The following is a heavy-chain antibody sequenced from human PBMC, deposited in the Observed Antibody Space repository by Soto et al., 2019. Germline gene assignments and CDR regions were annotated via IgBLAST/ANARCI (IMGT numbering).Heavy chain of an antibody. CDR1: GYTFTIYG. J-gene: IGHJ6*01. Sequence: GASVNVSCKASGYTFTIYGINWVRQAPGQGLEWMGWISPDNGNTNYAQKLQGRVTMTTDTSTSTAYMELRSLRSDDTAVYYCARALGYSGYAGMDVWGQGTTVTVSS. CDR3: ARALGYSGYAGMDV. D-gene: IGHD5-12*01. CDR2: ISPDNGNT. V-gene: IGHV1-18*01.